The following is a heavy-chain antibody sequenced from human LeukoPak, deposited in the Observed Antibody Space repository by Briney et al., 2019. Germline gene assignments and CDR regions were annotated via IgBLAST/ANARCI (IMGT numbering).Heavy chain of an antibody. D-gene: IGHD3-16*01. CDR3: AKDMITFGGVIAHPWYFDY. CDR2: ISWNSGSI. V-gene: IGHV3-9*01. J-gene: IGHJ4*02. CDR1: GFTFDDYA. Sequence: SLRLSCAASGFTFDDYAMHWVRQAPGKGLEWVSSISWNSGSIGYADSVKGRFTISRDNAKNSLYLQMNSLRAEDTALYYCAKDMITFGGVIAHPWYFDYWGQGTLVTVSS.